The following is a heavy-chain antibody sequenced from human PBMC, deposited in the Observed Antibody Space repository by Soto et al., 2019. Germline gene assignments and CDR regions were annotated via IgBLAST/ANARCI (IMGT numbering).Heavy chain of an antibody. V-gene: IGHV4-31*03. D-gene: IGHD3-10*01. J-gene: IGHJ4*02. Sequence: QVHLQESGPGLVRPSQTLSLTCTVSGSINSGGYYWSWVRQHPVKGLEWIGYIHYGGSTWYNPSLKSRISTSVDTSKDQFSLKLSSVTVADTAVYYCARLRGSGGYSAYYFDSWGQGMLVIVSS. CDR2: IHYGGST. CDR3: ARLRGSGGYSAYYFDS. CDR1: GSINSGGYY.